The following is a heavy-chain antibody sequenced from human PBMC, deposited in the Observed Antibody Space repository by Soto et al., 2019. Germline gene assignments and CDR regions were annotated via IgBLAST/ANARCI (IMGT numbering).Heavy chain of an antibody. V-gene: IGHV3-11*01. CDR2: ISSSGSTI. Sequence: GGSLRLSCAASGFTFSDYYMSWIRQAPGKGLEWVSYISSSGSTIYYADSVKGRFTISRDNAKNSLYLQMNSLRAEDTAVYYCVRGDPDSSGYYYAFDIWGQGTMVTVSS. CDR3: VRGDPDSSGYYYAFDI. CDR1: GFTFSDYY. J-gene: IGHJ3*02. D-gene: IGHD3-22*01.